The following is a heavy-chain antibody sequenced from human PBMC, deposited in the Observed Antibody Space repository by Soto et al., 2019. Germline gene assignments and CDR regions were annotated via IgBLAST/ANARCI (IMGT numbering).Heavy chain of an antibody. Sequence: QVQLQESGPGLVKPSQTLSLTCTVSGGSISSGDYYWSWIRQPPGKGLEWMGYIYYSGSTYYNPSLPSRVTISVDTSKNQFSLKLRSVTAADTAVYYCARDNVYYYGSGSPYYYGMDVWGQGTTVTVSS. D-gene: IGHD3-10*01. V-gene: IGHV4-30-4*01. CDR3: ARDNVYYYGSGSPYYYGMDV. CDR1: GGSISSGDYY. J-gene: IGHJ6*02. CDR2: IYYSGST.